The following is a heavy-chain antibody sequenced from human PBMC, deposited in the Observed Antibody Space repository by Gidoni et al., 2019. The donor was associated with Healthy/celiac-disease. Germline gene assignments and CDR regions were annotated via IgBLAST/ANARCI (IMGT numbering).Heavy chain of an antibody. CDR3: ARGRGIVVVPAAIVWFDP. CDR1: GGSISSGGYY. D-gene: IGHD2-2*01. Sequence: QVQLQESGPGLVKPSQTLSPTCTVSGGSISSGGYYWSWIRQHPGKGLEWIGYIYYSGSTYYNPSLKSRVTISVDTSKNQFSLKLSSVTAADTAVYYCARGRGIVVVPAAIVWFDPWGQGTLVTVSS. V-gene: IGHV4-31*03. CDR2: IYYSGST. J-gene: IGHJ5*02.